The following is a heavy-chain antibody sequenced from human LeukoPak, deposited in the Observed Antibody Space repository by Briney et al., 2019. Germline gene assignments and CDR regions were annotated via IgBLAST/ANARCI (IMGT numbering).Heavy chain of an antibody. J-gene: IGHJ4*02. D-gene: IGHD6-19*01. CDR3: AMGGRSSGWYYFDY. CDR1: GFTFGDHA. Sequence: GGSLRLSCITSGFTFGDHAMSWVRQAPGKGLEWVSYISSSGSTIYYADSVKGRFTISRDNAKNSLYLQMNSLRAEDTAVYYCAMGGRSSGWYYFDYWGQGTLVTVSS. CDR2: ISSSGSTI. V-gene: IGHV3-11*01.